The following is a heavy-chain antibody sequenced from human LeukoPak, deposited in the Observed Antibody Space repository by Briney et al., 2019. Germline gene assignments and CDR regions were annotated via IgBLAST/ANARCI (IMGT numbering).Heavy chain of an antibody. J-gene: IGHJ4*02. D-gene: IGHD3-22*01. CDR2: IYYSGST. V-gene: IGHV4-39*01. Sequence: PSETLSLTCTVSGGSISSSFYFWGWIRQPPGKGLEWVGSIYYSGSTYYSPSLKSRVTISVDTSKNQFSLKLSSVTAADTAVYYCAALPYYYDGSGYYEGTDYWGQGTLVTVSS. CDR1: GGSISSSFYF. CDR3: AALPYYYDGSGYYEGTDY.